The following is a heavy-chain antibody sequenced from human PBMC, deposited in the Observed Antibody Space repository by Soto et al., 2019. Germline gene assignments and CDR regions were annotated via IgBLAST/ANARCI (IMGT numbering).Heavy chain of an antibody. CDR2: IYYSGST. CDR1: GGSISSGDYY. CDR3: ARDSVVVVTAIDYYYGMDV. V-gene: IGHV4-30-4*01. D-gene: IGHD2-21*02. J-gene: IGHJ6*02. Sequence: PSETLSLTCTVSGGSISSGDYYWSWIRQPPGKGLEWIGYIYYSGSTYYNPSLKSQVTISVDTSKNQFSLKLSSVTAADTAVYYCARDSVVVVTAIDYYYGMDVWGQGTTVTVSS.